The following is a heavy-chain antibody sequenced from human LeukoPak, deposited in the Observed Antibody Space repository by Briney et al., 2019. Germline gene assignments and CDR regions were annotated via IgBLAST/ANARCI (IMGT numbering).Heavy chain of an antibody. J-gene: IGHJ5*02. Sequence: SETLSLTCAVYGGSFSGYYWSWIRQPPGKGLEWIGEINHRGSTNYSPSLKSRVTMSGDTSKNQFSLKLSSVTAADTAVYYRARLVRDTAAAEPWGQGTLVTVSS. V-gene: IGHV4-34*01. D-gene: IGHD5-18*01. CDR2: INHRGST. CDR1: GGSFSGYY. CDR3: ARLVRDTAAAEP.